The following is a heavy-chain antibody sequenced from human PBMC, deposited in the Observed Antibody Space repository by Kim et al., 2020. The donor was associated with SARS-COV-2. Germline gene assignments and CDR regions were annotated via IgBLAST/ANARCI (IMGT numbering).Heavy chain of an antibody. CDR3: ARPGGYCGTNGVCYTDYYYGMDV. CDR1: GYSFTSYW. Sequence: GESLKISCKGSGYSFTSYWIGWVRQMPGKGLEWMGIIYPGYSDTRYSPSFQGQVTISADKSISTAYLQWSSLKASDTAMYYCARPGGYCGTNGVCYTDYYYGMDVWGQGTTVTVSS. D-gene: IGHD2-8*01. J-gene: IGHJ6*02. CDR2: IYPGYSDT. V-gene: IGHV5-51*01.